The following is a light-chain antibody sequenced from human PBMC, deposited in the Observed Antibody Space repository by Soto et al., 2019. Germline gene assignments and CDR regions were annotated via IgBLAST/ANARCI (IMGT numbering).Light chain of an antibody. CDR2: TNN. J-gene: IGLJ2*01. CDR3: ASWDDSLNGVV. Sequence: QSVLTQPPSASGTPGQRVTISCSGSNSNIGDNTVNWFQQLPGTAPKLLISTNNQRPSGVPDRFPGSKSGTSASLAISGLQSEDEADYYCASWDDSLNGVVFGGGTKLTVL. V-gene: IGLV1-44*01. CDR1: NSNIGDNT.